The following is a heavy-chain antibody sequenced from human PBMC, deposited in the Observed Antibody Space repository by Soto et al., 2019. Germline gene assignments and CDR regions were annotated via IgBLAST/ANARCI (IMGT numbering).Heavy chain of an antibody. CDR1: GGSISSYY. CDR2: IYYSGST. V-gene: IGHV4-59*01. CDR3: ARVPDYGDYYFDY. Sequence: KPSETLSLTCTVSGGSISSYYWSWIRQPPGKGLEWIGYIYYSGSTNYNPSLKSRVTISVDTSKNQFSLKLGSVTAADTAVYYCARVPDYGDYYFDYWGQGALVTVSS. J-gene: IGHJ4*02. D-gene: IGHD4-17*01.